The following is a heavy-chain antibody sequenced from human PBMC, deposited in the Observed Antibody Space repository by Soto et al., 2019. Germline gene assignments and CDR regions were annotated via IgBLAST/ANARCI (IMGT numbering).Heavy chain of an antibody. V-gene: IGHV1-18*01. CDR2: ISAYNGNT. J-gene: IGHJ4*02. D-gene: IGHD6-13*01. CDR1: GYTFTSYG. Sequence: QVQLVQSGAEVKKPGASVKVSCKASGYTFTSYGISWVRQAPGQGLEWMGWISAYNGNTNYAQKLQGRVTMTRDTFTSTAYTELRSLSSDDTAVYYCARDRPAQQLAFDYWGQGTLVTVSS. CDR3: ARDRPAQQLAFDY.